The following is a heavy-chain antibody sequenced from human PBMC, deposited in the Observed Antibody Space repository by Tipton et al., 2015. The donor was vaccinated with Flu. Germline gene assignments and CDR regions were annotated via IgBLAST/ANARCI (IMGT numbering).Heavy chain of an antibody. CDR1: GYTFSIYN. Sequence: QLVQSGNEVKKPGASVKISCKASGYTFSIYNIHWVRQAPGQGLEWMGIIYPSGGGTRYAQKFQGRVTVTRDKSTSTVYMELRSLRTDDTAVYYCARGEFPARTIDAFDIWGQGTMVTVSS. D-gene: IGHD3-10*01. V-gene: IGHV1-46*01. CDR2: IYPSGGGT. CDR3: ARGEFPARTIDAFDI. J-gene: IGHJ3*02.